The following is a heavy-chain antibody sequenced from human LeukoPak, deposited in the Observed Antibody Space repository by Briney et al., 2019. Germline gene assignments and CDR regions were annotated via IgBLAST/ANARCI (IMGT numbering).Heavy chain of an antibody. D-gene: IGHD5-12*01. Sequence: GESLKISCKGSGYSFNSYWIGWVRQMPGKGLEWMGIIYPGDSDTRYSPSFQGPVTISADKSISTAYLQWSSLKASDTAMYYCARLPGIVATIERYFDYWGQGTLVTVSS. J-gene: IGHJ4*02. CDR2: IYPGDSDT. CDR1: GYSFNSYW. CDR3: ARLPGIVATIERYFDY. V-gene: IGHV5-51*01.